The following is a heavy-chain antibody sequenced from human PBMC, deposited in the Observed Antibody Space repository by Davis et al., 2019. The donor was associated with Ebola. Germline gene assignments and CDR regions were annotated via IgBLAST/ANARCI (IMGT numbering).Heavy chain of an antibody. V-gene: IGHV4-61*05. Sequence: MPSETLSLTCTVSGGSISSSSYYWGWIRQPPGKGLEWIGYIYYSGSTNYNPSLKSRVTISVDTSKNQFSLKLSSVTAADTAVYYCARGRGYGSGSYYNRWGQGTLVTVSS. J-gene: IGHJ4*02. CDR1: GGSISSSSYY. D-gene: IGHD3-10*01. CDR3: ARGRGYGSGSYYNR. CDR2: IYYSGST.